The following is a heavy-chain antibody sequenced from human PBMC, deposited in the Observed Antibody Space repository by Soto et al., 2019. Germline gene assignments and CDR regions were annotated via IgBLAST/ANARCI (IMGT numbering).Heavy chain of an antibody. CDR2: INAGNGNT. D-gene: IGHD3-22*01. Sequence: QVQVVQSGAEVKKPGASVKVSCKASGYTFTNYAMHWVRQAPGQRLEWMGWINAGNGNTKYSQQFQGRVTITRDTSACTAYMELSSLRSEDTAVYYCARSSGYYYLEYWGQGTLVTVSS. V-gene: IGHV1-3*01. J-gene: IGHJ4*02. CDR3: ARSSGYYYLEY. CDR1: GYTFTNYA.